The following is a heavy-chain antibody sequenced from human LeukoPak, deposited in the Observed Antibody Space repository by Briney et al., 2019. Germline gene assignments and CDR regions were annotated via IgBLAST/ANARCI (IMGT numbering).Heavy chain of an antibody. CDR2: ITAGGGST. J-gene: IGHJ4*02. CDR3: ATRPPSETYYGVLDY. V-gene: IGHV3-23*01. CDR1: GLTFSRHA. Sequence: PGGSLRLSCEASGLTFSRHAMTWVRQAPGKGLEWVSGITAGGGSTYHSESVKGRFTISRDNSKNTLYLQMNNLRAEDTAVYYCATRPPSETYYGVLDYWGQGSLVTVSS. D-gene: IGHD1-26*01.